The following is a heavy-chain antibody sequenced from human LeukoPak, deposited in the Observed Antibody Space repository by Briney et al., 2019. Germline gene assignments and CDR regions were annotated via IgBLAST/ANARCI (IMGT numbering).Heavy chain of an antibody. J-gene: IGHJ4*02. CDR2: VHYSGST. CDR3: ARWYSSGWAFDY. CDR1: GGTISSYY. V-gene: IGHV4-59*08. D-gene: IGHD6-19*01. Sequence: PSETLSLTCTVSGGTISSYYWNWIRQPPGKGLEWIGYVHYSGSTKYNPSLKRRVTISVDTSKNQFSLKLSSVIAADTAVYYCARWYSSGWAFDYWGQGTLVTVSS.